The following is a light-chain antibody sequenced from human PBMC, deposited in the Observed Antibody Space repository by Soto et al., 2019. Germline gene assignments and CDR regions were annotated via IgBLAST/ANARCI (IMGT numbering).Light chain of an antibody. CDR2: EVI. Sequence: QSVLSQPPSASGSPGQSVTISCTRSSSDVGGYNFVSWYQHLPGKAPKLMIYEVIQRPSGVPDRFSGSKSGNTASLTVSGLQAEDEADYYCSSYAGSDNFVLFGGGTKGTV. CDR3: SSYAGSDNFVL. V-gene: IGLV2-8*01. J-gene: IGLJ2*01. CDR1: SSDVGGYNF.